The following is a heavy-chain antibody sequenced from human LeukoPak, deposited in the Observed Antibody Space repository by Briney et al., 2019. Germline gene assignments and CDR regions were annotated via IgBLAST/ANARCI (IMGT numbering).Heavy chain of an antibody. CDR3: ARAYYYDSSGYYKNYYYYGMDV. CDR1: GFTFRSYW. CDR2: IKQDGSEK. V-gene: IGHV3-7*05. D-gene: IGHD3-22*01. Sequence: GGSLRLSCVASGFTFRSYWMNWVRQAPGKGLEWVANIKQDGSEKYYVDSVKGRFTISRDNAKSSLYLQMNSLRAEDTAVYYCARAYYYDSSGYYKNYYYYGMDVWGQGTTVTVSS. J-gene: IGHJ6*02.